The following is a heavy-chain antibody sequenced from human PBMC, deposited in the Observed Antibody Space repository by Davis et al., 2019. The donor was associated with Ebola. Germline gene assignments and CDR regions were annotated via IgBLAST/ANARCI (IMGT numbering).Heavy chain of an antibody. CDR1: GYSFATYW. D-gene: IGHD1-1*01. V-gene: IGHV5-51*01. J-gene: IGHJ6*03. Sequence: KVSCKGSGYSFATYWIGWVRQMPGKGLEWMGIIYPHDSETKYSPSFQGQVTISADESISTAYLQWSSLKASDTAIYYCVRHTGSPHQYYYYYYMDVWGKGTTVTVSS. CDR3: VRHTGSPHQYYYYYYMDV. CDR2: IYPHDSET.